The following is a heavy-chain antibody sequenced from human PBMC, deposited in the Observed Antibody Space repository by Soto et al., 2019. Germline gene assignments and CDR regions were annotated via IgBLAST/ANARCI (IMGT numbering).Heavy chain of an antibody. CDR1: GYTFTSYA. D-gene: IGHD3-3*01. CDR3: ARDLGTYYDFWSGSSNWFDP. V-gene: IGHV1-3*01. CDR2: INAGNGNT. J-gene: IGHJ5*02. Sequence: ASVKVSCKASGYTFTSYAMHWVRQAPGQRLEWMGWINAGNGNTKYSQKFQGRVTITRDTSASTAYMELSSLRSEDTAVYYCARDLGTYYDFWSGSSNWFDPWGQGTLVTVSS.